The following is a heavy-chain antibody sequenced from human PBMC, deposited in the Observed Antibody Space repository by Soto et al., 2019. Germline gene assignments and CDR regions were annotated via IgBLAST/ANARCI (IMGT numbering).Heavy chain of an antibody. V-gene: IGHV4-4*07. CDR1: GGSITSYY. D-gene: IGHD6-13*01. CDR3: ARVSSYSSRWGYFHY. CDR2: IYTSGST. J-gene: IGHJ4*02. Sequence: PSETLSLTCTVSGGSITSYYWSWIRQPAGKGLEWIGRIYTSGSTNYNPSLKSRVTMSVDTSKNQFSLKLSSVTAADTAVYYCARVSSYSSRWGYFHYWGQGNLVTVSS.